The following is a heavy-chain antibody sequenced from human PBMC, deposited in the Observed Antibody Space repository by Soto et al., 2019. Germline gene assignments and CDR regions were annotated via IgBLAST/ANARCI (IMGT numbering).Heavy chain of an antibody. CDR3: ARIKDCSRGDWYLASFDP. CDR1: VLLHTNGRLG. V-gene: IGHV2-26*01. D-gene: IGHD2-2*01. J-gene: IGHJ5*02. CDR2: IFSNDEK. Sequence: VNPNGTSTLTSPVSVLLHTNGRLGVSWISQPPGKALEWLAHIFSNDEKSYSTSLKSRLTISKDNSRSQVVLTMTNVDPVDSGTYYCARIKDCSRGDWYLASFDPRGRETLV.